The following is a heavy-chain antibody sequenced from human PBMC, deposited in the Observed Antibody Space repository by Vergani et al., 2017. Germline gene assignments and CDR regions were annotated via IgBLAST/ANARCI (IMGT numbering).Heavy chain of an antibody. Sequence: QVQLVESGGGVVQPGRSLRLSCAASGFSLSNFGMHWVRQAPGKGLEWVALISYDGSNKYYADSVNGRFTLSRDNSKNTLYMQMTSLRAEDTAVYYCAKDAFGYVGYCSSRTCNPSGVFQAFDIWGQGTMVTVSS. CDR2: ISYDGSNK. J-gene: IGHJ3*02. CDR3: AKDAFGYVGYCSSRTCNPSGVFQAFDI. D-gene: IGHD2-15*01. CDR1: GFSLSNFG. V-gene: IGHV3-30*18.